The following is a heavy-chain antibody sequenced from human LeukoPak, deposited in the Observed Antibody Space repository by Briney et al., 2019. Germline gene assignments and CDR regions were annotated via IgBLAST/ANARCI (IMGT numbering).Heavy chain of an antibody. CDR3: ARHGYSYGYPSTVDY. D-gene: IGHD5-18*01. CDR2: IYYSGST. V-gene: IGHV4-59*08. Sequence: SETLSLTCTVSGASISSYYWTWIRQSPGKGLEWIGYIYYSGSTNYNPSLKSRVTISVDTSKNQFSLKLSSVTAADTAVYYCARHGYSYGYPSTVDYWGQGTLVTASS. J-gene: IGHJ4*02. CDR1: GASISSYY.